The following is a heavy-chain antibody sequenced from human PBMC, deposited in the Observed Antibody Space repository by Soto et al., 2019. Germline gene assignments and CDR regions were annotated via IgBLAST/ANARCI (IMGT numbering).Heavy chain of an antibody. CDR1: EFSFSTYN. V-gene: IGHV3-21*01. J-gene: IGHJ5*02. Sequence: PGGSLRLSCVASEFSFSTYNMNWVRQAPGKGLEWVSFISSTSSHIHYADSVKGRFTISRDNAKNSLYLQMNSLRAEDTAVYYCARESTGSYISWFDPWGQGTLVTVSS. CDR2: ISSTSSHI. D-gene: IGHD3-10*01. CDR3: ARESTGSYISWFDP.